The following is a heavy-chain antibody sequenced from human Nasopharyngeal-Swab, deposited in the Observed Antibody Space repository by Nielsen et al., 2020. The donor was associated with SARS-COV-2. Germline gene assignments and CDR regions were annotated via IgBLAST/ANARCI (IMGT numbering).Heavy chain of an antibody. CDR2: VNPGSGFK. J-gene: IGHJ4*02. CDR3: ARWEKGDY. D-gene: IGHD1-26*01. V-gene: IGHV1-8*01. Sequence: WVRQAPGQGLEWVGCVNPGSGFKDYAQNFQGRVTMTWNTSISTAYMEISSLRSEDTAVYYCARWEKGDYWGQGTLVTVSS.